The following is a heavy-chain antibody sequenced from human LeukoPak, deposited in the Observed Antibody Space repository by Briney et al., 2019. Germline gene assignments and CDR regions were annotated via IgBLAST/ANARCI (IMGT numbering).Heavy chain of an antibody. V-gene: IGHV3-30*04. CDR2: ISYDGSNK. CDR3: ARDLGTTTVTTPGY. J-gene: IGHJ4*02. D-gene: IGHD4-17*01. CDR1: GFTFSSYA. Sequence: GGSLRLSCAASGFTFSSYAMHWVRQAPGKGLEWVAVISYDGSNKYYADSVKGRFTISRDNSKSTLYLQMNSLRAEDTAVYYCARDLGTTTVTTPGYWGQGTLVTVSS.